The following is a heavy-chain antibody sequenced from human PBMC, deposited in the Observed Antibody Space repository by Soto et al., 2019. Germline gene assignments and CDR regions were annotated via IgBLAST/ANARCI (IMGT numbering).Heavy chain of an antibody. J-gene: IGHJ5*02. CDR3: ARDLTIGGFFDP. CDR1: GVSISTYY. CDR2: IYHSGRT. Sequence: LSLTCTVSGVSISTYYWTWIRQPPGKGLEWIGYIYHSGRTNCNPSLKSRVTMSVDTSKNQFSLKLSSVTAADTAVYYCARDLTIGGFFDPWGQGTLVTVSS. V-gene: IGHV4-59*01. D-gene: IGHD3-10*01.